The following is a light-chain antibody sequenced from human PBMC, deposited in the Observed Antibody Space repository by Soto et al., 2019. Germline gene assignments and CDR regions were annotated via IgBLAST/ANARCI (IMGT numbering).Light chain of an antibody. CDR2: RNN. CDR3: QSYDRSLSSPI. CDR1: SSNIGSNY. J-gene: IGLJ2*01. Sequence: QSVLTQPPSASGTPGQRVNISCSGSSSNIGSNYVYWYRQFPGTAPKLLIQRNNQRPSGVPARFSGSKSGTSASLAISGLRSEDEADYYCQSYDRSLSSPIFGGGTKVTVL. V-gene: IGLV1-47*01.